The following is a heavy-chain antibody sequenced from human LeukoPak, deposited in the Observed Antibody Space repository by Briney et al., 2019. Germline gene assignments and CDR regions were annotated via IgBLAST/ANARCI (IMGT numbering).Heavy chain of an antibody. CDR2: ISPNSANT. Sequence: GASVNVSCKASGYTFATSSITWVRQAPGQRLEWMGWISPNSANTYYVQKFQGRLTMTTDTSTSTAYMELRSLTSDDTAVYYCARVRDSYNWWGPFDAWGQGTMVTVSS. CDR1: GYTFATSS. V-gene: IGHV1-18*01. J-gene: IGHJ3*01. D-gene: IGHD1-1*01. CDR3: ARVRDSYNWWGPFDA.